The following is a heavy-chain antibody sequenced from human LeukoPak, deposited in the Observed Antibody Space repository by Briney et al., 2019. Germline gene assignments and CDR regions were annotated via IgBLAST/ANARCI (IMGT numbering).Heavy chain of an antibody. CDR2: IYYSGST. V-gene: IGHV4-59*01. Sequence: SETLSLTCTVSGGSISSYYWSWIRQPPGKGLEWIGYIYYSGSTNYNPSLKSRVTISVDTSKNQFSLKLSSVTAADTAVYYCARHRPRCSGGSCYRWFDPWGQGTLVTVSS. CDR3: ARHRPRCSGGSCYRWFDP. J-gene: IGHJ5*02. CDR1: GGSISSYY. D-gene: IGHD2-15*01.